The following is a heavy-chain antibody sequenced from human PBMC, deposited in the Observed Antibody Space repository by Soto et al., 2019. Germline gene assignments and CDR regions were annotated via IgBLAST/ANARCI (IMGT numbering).Heavy chain of an antibody. CDR1: GYSFITYG. D-gene: IGHD3-10*01. Sequence: QVQLVQSGAEVKKPGASVKVSCTASGYSFITYGISWVRQAPGQGLEWMGWITAYNANRQYAQNVQSRVPMTTGQATTTGYIEAESLKSDETALYYWGGIRRGGFCGGPGWLGGSNFDYWGQGTLVTVSS. CDR2: ITAYNANR. J-gene: IGHJ4*02. CDR3: GGIRRGGFCGGPGWLGGSNFDY. V-gene: IGHV1-18*01.